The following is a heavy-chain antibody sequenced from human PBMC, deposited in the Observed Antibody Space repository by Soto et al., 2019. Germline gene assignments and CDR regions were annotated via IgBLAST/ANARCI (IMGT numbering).Heavy chain of an antibody. V-gene: IGHV1-69*13. CDR1: GGTFISYA. Sequence: SVKVSFKASGGTFISYAISWVRQAPGQGLEWMGGIIPIFGTANYAQKFQGRVTITADESTSTAYMELSSLRSEDTAVYYCARSPLTALPDYYGMDVWGQGTTVTVSS. CDR3: ARSPLTALPDYYGMDV. CDR2: IIPIFGTA. J-gene: IGHJ6*02. D-gene: IGHD2-2*01.